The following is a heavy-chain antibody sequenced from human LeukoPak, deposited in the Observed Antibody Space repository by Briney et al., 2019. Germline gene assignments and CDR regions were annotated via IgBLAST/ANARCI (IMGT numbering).Heavy chain of an antibody. Sequence: SETLSLTCTVSGGSISGRSYYWGWIRQPPGKGLQWIGSIYYSGSTYYNPSLKSRVTISVDTSKNQFSLKLSSVTAADTAVYYCARDGSGSYYNKYYFDYWGQGTLVTVSS. V-gene: IGHV4-39*07. CDR3: ARDGSGSYYNKYYFDY. CDR1: GGSISGRSYY. D-gene: IGHD3-10*01. J-gene: IGHJ4*02. CDR2: IYYSGST.